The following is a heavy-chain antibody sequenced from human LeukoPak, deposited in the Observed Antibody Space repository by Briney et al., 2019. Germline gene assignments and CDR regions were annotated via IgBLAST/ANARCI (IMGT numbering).Heavy chain of an antibody. CDR1: AFTLGSLG. V-gene: IGHV3-30*18. CDR2: TSLVVRNK. D-gene: IGHD2-15*01. J-gene: IGHJ6*02. Sequence: GRSLRLSREADAFTLGSLGMHCVRPVPGNVLGWVEVTSLVVRNKNHGDSVKGRFTNSRDNSKNTLYLQMNSLRAEDTAVYYCAKVIVVVAATENYYYGMDVWGQGTTVTVSS. CDR3: AKVIVVVAATENYYYGMDV.